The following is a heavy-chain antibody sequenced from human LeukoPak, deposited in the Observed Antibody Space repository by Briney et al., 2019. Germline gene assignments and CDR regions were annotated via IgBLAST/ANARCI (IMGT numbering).Heavy chain of an antibody. CDR1: GFTLSTHW. CDR2: INGDGATT. D-gene: IGHD3-10*01. J-gene: IGHJ4*02. CDR3: AKSSPMTMVRGANDY. Sequence: GGSLRLSCAASGFTLSTHWMHWVRQAPGKGLVWVSRINGDGATTSYADSVKGRFTISRVNAKSTLYLEMDSLRAEDTAIYYCAKSSPMTMVRGANDYWGQGTLVTVSS. V-gene: IGHV3-74*01.